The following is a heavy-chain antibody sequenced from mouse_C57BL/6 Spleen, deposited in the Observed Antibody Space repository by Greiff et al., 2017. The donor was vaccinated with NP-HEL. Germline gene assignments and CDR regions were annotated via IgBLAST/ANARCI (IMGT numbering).Heavy chain of an antibody. CDR1: GYAFSSYW. D-gene: IGHD2-4*01. CDR3: ARGGIYYDYDRFAY. J-gene: IGHJ3*01. Sequence: QVQLKESGAELVKPGASVKISCKASGYAFSSYWMNWVKQRPGKGLEWIGQIYPGDGDTNYNGKFKGKATLTADKSSSTAYMQLSSLTSEDSAVYFCARGGIYYDYDRFAYWGQGTLVTVSA. V-gene: IGHV1-80*01. CDR2: IYPGDGDT.